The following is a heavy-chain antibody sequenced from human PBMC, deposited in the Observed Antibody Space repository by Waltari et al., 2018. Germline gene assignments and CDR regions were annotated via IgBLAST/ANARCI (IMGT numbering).Heavy chain of an antibody. CDR1: GFTFINYV. J-gene: IGHJ4*02. Sequence: DVLLLESGGGYSQPGGSLRLSCKASGFTFINYVLGWVRQAPGGGRGGVSSGSGSGGRTGAAESVKGRVTISRDNAKNTGHLQMDDLKVDDTAVYYCARFSGSSSYYPFDFGGQGIWVTVSS. D-gene: IGHD6-13*01. CDR2: GSGSGGRT. CDR3: ARFSGSSSYYPFDF. V-gene: IGHV3-23*01.